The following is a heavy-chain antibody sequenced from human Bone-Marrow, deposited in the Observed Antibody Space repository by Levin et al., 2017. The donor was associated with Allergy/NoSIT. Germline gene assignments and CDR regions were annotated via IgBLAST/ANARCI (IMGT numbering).Heavy chain of an antibody. D-gene: IGHD1-7*01. J-gene: IGHJ4*02. CDR1: GDSIRSST. CDR2: MYYSGSL. V-gene: IGHV4-59*08. CDR3: ARHLRGTGTYIFDH. Sequence: FTCTVSGDSIRSSTWSWIRQPPGKGLEWIGYMYYSGSLNYNPSLQSRVTISMDTSKNQFSLKLSSVTAADTAVYYCARHLRGTGTYIFDHWGQGTLVTVSS.